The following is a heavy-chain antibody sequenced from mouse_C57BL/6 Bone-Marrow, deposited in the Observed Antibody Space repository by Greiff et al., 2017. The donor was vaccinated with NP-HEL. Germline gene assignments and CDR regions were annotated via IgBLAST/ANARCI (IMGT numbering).Heavy chain of an antibody. CDR1: GYAFSSSW. Sequence: VQLQQSGPELVKPGASVKISCKATGYAFSSSWMNWVKQRPGKGLEWIGRIYPGDGDTNYNGKFKGKATLTADKSSSTAYMQLSSLTSEDSAVYFCARLLRGWGQGTSVTVSS. CDR2: IYPGDGDT. V-gene: IGHV1-82*01. D-gene: IGHD1-1*01. J-gene: IGHJ4*01. CDR3: ARLLRG.